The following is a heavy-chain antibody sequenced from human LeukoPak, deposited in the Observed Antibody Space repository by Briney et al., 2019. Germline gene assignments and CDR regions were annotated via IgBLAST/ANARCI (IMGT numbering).Heavy chain of an antibody. V-gene: IGHV1-2*02. CDR2: INPKSGVT. Sequence: GASVNVSCKSCVYTFTGYYMHWVRQAPGQGREWMGLINPKSGVTNYAHKFQGRVTMTRDTSISTAYMELSRLRSDDTAVYYCARSDSSSWHLDYWGQGTLVTVSS. D-gene: IGHD6-13*01. J-gene: IGHJ4*02. CDR3: ARSDSSSWHLDY. CDR1: VYTFTGYY.